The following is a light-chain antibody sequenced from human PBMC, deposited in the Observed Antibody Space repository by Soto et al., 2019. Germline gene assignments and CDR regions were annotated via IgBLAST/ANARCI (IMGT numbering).Light chain of an antibody. CDR1: QSVSSY. V-gene: IGKV3-15*01. Sequence: EIVLTQSPATLSLSLGERATLSGRASQSVSSYLAWYQQKPGQAPRLLTYGAHTRATDIPARFSGSWSGTEFTLTISSLQSEDVAEYHCQQYNNCPQTFGQGNKV. CDR3: QQYNNCPQT. J-gene: IGKJ1*01. CDR2: GAH.